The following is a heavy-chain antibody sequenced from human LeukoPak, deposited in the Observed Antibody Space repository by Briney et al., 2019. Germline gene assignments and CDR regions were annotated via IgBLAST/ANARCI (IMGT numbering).Heavy chain of an antibody. J-gene: IGHJ4*02. CDR1: GFTVSSNY. CDR2: IYSGGST. D-gene: IGHD6-13*01. CDR3: ALLHQQLVGY. V-gene: IGHV3-66*01. Sequence: QTGGSLRLSCAASGFTVSSNYMSWVRQAPGKGLEWVSVIYSGGSTYYADSVKGRFTISRDNSKNTLYLQMNSLRAEDTAVYYCALLHQQLVGYWGQGTLVTVSS.